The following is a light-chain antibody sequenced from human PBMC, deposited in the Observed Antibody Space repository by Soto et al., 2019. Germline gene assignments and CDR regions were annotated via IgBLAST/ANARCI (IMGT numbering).Light chain of an antibody. Sequence: QSVLTQPASVSGSPGQSITISCTGTSSDVGGYNYVSWYQQHPGKAPKLMIYDVSNRPSGVSNRFSGSKSGNTASLTISGLQAEDEADYYSSSYTSSSTSVFGGGTKLTVL. V-gene: IGLV2-14*01. J-gene: IGLJ3*02. CDR2: DVS. CDR1: SSDVGGYNY. CDR3: SSYTSSSTSV.